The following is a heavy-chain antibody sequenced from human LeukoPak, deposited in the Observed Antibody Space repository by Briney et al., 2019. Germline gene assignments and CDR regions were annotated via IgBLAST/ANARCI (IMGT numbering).Heavy chain of an antibody. Sequence: MASETLSLTCTVSGGSISSGGYYWSWIRQPPGKGLEWIGYIYYSGSTYYNPSLKSRVTISVDTSRNQFSLKLSSVTAADTAVYYCARDFGLAAAGTFDYWGQGTLVTVSS. V-gene: IGHV4-30-4*08. CDR2: IYYSGST. CDR1: GGSISSGGYY. D-gene: IGHD6-13*01. J-gene: IGHJ4*02. CDR3: ARDFGLAAAGTFDY.